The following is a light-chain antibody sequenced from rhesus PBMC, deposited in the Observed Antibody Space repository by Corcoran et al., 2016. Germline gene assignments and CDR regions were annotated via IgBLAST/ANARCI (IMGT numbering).Light chain of an antibody. J-gene: IGKJ3*01. CDR2: GAS. CDR1: QSVSSY. V-gene: IGKV3-31*02. CDR3: QETSNFFT. Sequence: VMTQSPATLSLSPGETATISCRTSQSVSSYLAWYQQKPGPAPRLLIYGASNRATGIPDRFSGSGSGTDFTLTISSLEPEDFAVYYCQETSNFFTFGPGTELDIK.